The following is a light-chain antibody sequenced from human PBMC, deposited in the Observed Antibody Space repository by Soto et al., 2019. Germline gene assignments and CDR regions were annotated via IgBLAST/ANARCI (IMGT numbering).Light chain of an antibody. V-gene: IGKV1-39*01. Sequence: DIQMTQSPSSLSASVGDRLSITCPSSQSVSNYLHWYQQKPGKAPNLLIYDASSLPSGVPSRFSGSGSGTDFTLPISSLQHEDFATYYCQQSYYNPTFGQGTKVDIK. CDR2: DAS. CDR1: QSVSNY. CDR3: QQSYYNPT. J-gene: IGKJ1*01.